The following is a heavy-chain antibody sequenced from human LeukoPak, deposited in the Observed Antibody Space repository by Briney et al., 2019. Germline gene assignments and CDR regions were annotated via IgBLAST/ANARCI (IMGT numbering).Heavy chain of an antibody. CDR2: INHSGST. D-gene: IGHD3-10*01. J-gene: IGHJ4*02. Sequence: PSETLSLTCAVYGGSFSGYYWSWIRQPPRKGLEWVGEINHSGSTNYNPSLKSRVTISVDTSKKQFSLKLSSVTAADTAVYYCATKTRTYYYGSGSYVWGQGTLVTVSS. V-gene: IGHV4-34*01. CDR1: GGSFSGYY. CDR3: ATKTRTYYYGSGSYV.